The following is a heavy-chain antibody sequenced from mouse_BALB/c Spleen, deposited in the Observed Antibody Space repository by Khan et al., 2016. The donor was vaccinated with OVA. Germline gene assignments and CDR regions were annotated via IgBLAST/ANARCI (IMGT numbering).Heavy chain of an antibody. CDR2: ISYDGNK. CDR1: GYLITSGCY. Sequence: EVQLVESGPGLVKPSQSLSLTCSVTGYLITSGCYWNWIRQFPGKKLEWMGHISYDGNKNYNPSLKNRISITRDTSKNQFFLRLNSVTTEDTATYYCARDEGYYYGDYFDYWGQGTTLTVSS. V-gene: IGHV3-6*02. D-gene: IGHD1-1*01. J-gene: IGHJ2*01. CDR3: ARDEGYYYGDYFDY.